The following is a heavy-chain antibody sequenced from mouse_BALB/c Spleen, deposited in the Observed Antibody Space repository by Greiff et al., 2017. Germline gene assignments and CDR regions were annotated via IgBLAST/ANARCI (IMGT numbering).Heavy chain of an antibody. J-gene: IGHJ4*01. V-gene: IGHV3-8*02. CDR3: ARGGGFITTGPYAMDY. CDR1: GDSITSGY. Sequence: VQLQQSGPSLVKPSQTLSLTCSVTGDSITSGYWNWIRKFPGNKLEYMGYISYSGSTYYNPSLKSRISITRDTSKNQYYLQLNSVTTEDTATYYCARGGGFITTGPYAMDYWGQGTSVTVSS. CDR2: ISYSGST. D-gene: IGHD1-2*01.